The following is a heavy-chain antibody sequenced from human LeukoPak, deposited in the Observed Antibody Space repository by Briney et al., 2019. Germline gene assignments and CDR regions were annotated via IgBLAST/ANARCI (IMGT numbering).Heavy chain of an antibody. CDR1: GYSLSNYY. CDR3: ARHGANYDFWSGYYRHYYYYYGMDV. J-gene: IGHJ6*02. V-gene: IGHV4-39*01. CDR2: ICYSGST. Sequence: SETLSLTCSVSGYSLSNYYWGWIRQAPGKGLEWIGGICYSGSTYYNPSLKRRVTVSVGTYKNQFSLQLSSGPAADTAVYYCARHGANYDFWSGYYRHYYYYYGMDVWGQGTTVTVSS. D-gene: IGHD3-3*01.